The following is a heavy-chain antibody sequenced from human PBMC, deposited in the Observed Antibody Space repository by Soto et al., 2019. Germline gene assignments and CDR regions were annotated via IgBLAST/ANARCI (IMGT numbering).Heavy chain of an antibody. V-gene: IGHV1-8*01. CDR2: MNPNSGNT. D-gene: IGHD3-16*01. CDR1: GYTFTKYD. J-gene: IGHJ4*02. CDR3: ARVWGTIDY. Sequence: ASGKVSCKTSGYTFTKYDINWVRQATGQGLEWMGWMNPNSGNTGSTQKFQGRITMTRDTSIGTAYMELTSLRSEDTAVYYCARVWGTIDYWGQGTLVTVSS.